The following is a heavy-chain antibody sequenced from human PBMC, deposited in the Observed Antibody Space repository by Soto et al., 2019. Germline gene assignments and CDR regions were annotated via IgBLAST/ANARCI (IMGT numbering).Heavy chain of an antibody. CDR1: GDSVYSDGRG. V-gene: IGHV6-1*01. CDR2: TYYRSRWSEWYK. J-gene: IGHJ4*02. D-gene: IGHD3-3*01. CDR3: AREFRSGGMSFDL. Sequence: SQTLYLTCDVFGDSVYSDGRGWTWNRQSPSRGLEWLGRTYYRSRWSEWYKDYALSVKSRINIAADTSKTQFSLRLYSVTPEDTAIYYCAREFRSGGMSFDLWGQGIQLTISS.